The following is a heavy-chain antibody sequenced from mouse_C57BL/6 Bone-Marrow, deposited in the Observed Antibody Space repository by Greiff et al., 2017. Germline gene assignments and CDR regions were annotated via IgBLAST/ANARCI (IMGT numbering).Heavy chain of an antibody. CDR3: ARSGGGYDYDYWFDY. V-gene: IGHV1-39*01. CDR1: GYSFTDYH. Sequence: EVQLQQSGPELVKPGASVKISCKASGYSFTDYHMNWVKQSNGKSLEWIGVINPNYGTTSYNQKFKGKATLTVDQSSSTAYMQLNCLTSEDSAVYDCARSGGGYDYDYWFDYWGQGTLVTVSA. CDR2: INPNYGTT. J-gene: IGHJ3*01. D-gene: IGHD2-4*01.